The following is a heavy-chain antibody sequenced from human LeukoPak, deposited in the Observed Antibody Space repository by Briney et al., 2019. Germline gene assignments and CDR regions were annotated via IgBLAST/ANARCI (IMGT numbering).Heavy chain of an antibody. Sequence: ASVKVSCKASGYTFTGYYMHWVRQAPGQGLEWMGWINPNSGGTNYAQKFQGWVTMTRDTSISTAYMELSRLRSDDTAVYYCARGGDYDILTGYLPNWFDPWGQGTLVTVSS. CDR3: ARGGDYDILTGYLPNWFDP. D-gene: IGHD3-9*01. CDR2: INPNSGGT. CDR1: GYTFTGYY. J-gene: IGHJ5*02. V-gene: IGHV1-2*04.